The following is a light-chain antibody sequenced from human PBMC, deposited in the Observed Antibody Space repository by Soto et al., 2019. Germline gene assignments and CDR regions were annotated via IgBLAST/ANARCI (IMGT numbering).Light chain of an antibody. V-gene: IGLV6-57*04. CDR1: SGSIASNY. J-gene: IGLJ2*01. Sequence: NFMLTQPHSVSECPGKTVTISCTRSSGSIASNYVQWYQQRPGSAPTTVIYEDNQRPSGVPDRFSGSIDSSSNSASLTISGLKTENEADYYCQSYDSSNPVVFGGGTKLTVL. CDR3: QSYDSSNPVV. CDR2: EDN.